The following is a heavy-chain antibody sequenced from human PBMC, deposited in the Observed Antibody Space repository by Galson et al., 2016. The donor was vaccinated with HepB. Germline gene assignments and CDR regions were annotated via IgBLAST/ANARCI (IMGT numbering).Heavy chain of an antibody. CDR1: GGSFSGSY. CDR2: INDSGST. Sequence: ATLSLTCAVFGGSFSGSYWSWIRQPPGRGLEWIGEINDSGSTDYNPSLKSRATISVDTSKNQFSLRLSSLTAADTAVYYCARGLTIFGLGHYYYYGMDVWGQGTTVTVSS. D-gene: IGHD3-3*01. CDR3: ARGLTIFGLGHYYYYGMDV. V-gene: IGHV4-34*01. J-gene: IGHJ6*02.